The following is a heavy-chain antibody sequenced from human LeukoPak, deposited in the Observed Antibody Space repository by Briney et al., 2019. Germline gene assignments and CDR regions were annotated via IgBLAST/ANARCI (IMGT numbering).Heavy chain of an antibody. J-gene: IGHJ3*02. Sequence: VASVKVSCKVSGYTLTELSMHWVRRAPGKGLEWMGGFDPEDGETIYAQKFQGRVAMTEDTSTDTAYMELSSLRSEDTAVYYCATGVGADDAFDIWGQGTMVTVSS. CDR2: FDPEDGET. D-gene: IGHD1-26*01. CDR3: ATGVGADDAFDI. CDR1: GYTLTELS. V-gene: IGHV1-24*01.